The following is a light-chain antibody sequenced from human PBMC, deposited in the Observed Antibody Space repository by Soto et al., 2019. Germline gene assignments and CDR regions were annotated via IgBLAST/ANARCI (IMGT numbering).Light chain of an antibody. CDR3: QQYGSSPRT. V-gene: IGKV3-20*01. J-gene: IGKJ1*01. CDR2: DAS. CDR1: QTVSSY. Sequence: EIVFTQSPATLSLSPGERATLSCRASQTVSSYLAWYQQKPGQAPRLLIYDASSRATGIPDRFSGSGSGTDFTLTISRLEPEDFAVYYCQQYGSSPRTFGQGTKVDIK.